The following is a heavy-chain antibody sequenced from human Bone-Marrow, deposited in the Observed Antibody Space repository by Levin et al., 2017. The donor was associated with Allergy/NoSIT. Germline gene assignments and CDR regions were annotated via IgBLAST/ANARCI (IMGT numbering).Heavy chain of an antibody. V-gene: IGHV3-23*01. D-gene: IGHD1-1*01. Sequence: GGSLRLSCKASGFIFSNFAMNWVRQVPGKGLEWVSQITGSGSTTFYADSVKGRFTISRDNSKSTLFLQSNNLRVEDTAVYYCAIEEDFNTATTFSVALDYWGQGALVTVSS. J-gene: IGHJ4*02. CDR2: ITGSGSTT. CDR3: AIEEDFNTATTFSVALDY. CDR1: GFIFSNFA.